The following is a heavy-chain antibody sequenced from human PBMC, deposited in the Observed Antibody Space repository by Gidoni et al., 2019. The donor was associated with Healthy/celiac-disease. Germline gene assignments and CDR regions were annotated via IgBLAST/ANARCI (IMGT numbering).Heavy chain of an antibody. V-gene: IGHV1-2*02. J-gene: IGHJ4*02. Sequence: QVQLVQSGAEVKKPGASVTVSCKASGSTFTGYDMHWARQAPGQGLEWMGWINPNRGGTNYAQTFQGRVTMTRDTSISTAFMELSRLRSDDTAVYYCASSDYGDYRADYWGQGPLVTVSS. CDR3: ASSDYGDYRADY. CDR1: GSTFTGYD. CDR2: INPNRGGT. D-gene: IGHD4-17*01.